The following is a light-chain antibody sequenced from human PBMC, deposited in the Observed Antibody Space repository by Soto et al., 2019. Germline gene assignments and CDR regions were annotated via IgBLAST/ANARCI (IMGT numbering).Light chain of an antibody. CDR1: SGSVSTTNY. CDR3: VLYMGSGISV. CDR2: STN. V-gene: IGLV8-61*01. Sequence: QAVVTQEPSFSVSPGGTVTLTCGFSSGSVSTTNYPSWYQQTPGQAPRTLIYSTNTRSSGVPDRFSGSILGNQAALTITGAQPDDESDYYCVLYMGSGISVFGGGTKLTVL. J-gene: IGLJ3*02.